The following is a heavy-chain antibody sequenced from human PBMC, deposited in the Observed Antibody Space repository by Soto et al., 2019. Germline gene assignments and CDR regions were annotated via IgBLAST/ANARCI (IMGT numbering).Heavy chain of an antibody. CDR2: IYYSGST. V-gene: IGHV4-59*01. CDR1: GGSISSYY. Sequence: QVQLQESGPGLVKPSETLSLTCTVSGGSISSYYWSWIRQPPGKGLEWIGYIYYSGSTNYNPSLKRRVTISVDTSKNQFSLKLSSVTAADTAVYYCARSFSSSWLGGGFDPWGQGTLVTVSS. J-gene: IGHJ5*02. CDR3: ARSFSSSWLGGGFDP. D-gene: IGHD6-13*01.